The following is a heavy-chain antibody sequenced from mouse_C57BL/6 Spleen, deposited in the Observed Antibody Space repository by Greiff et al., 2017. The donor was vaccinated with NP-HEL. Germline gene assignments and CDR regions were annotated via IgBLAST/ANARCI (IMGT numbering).Heavy chain of an antibody. Sequence: VQLVESGAELARPGASVKMSCKASGYTFTSYTMHWVKQRPGQGLEWIGYINPSSGYTKYNQKFKDKATLTADKSSSTAYMQLSSLTSEDSAVYYCARCDYYGSSYAMDDWGQGTSVTVSS. CDR2: INPSSGYT. V-gene: IGHV1-4*01. CDR3: ARCDYYGSSYAMDD. CDR1: GYTFTSYT. J-gene: IGHJ4*01. D-gene: IGHD1-1*01.